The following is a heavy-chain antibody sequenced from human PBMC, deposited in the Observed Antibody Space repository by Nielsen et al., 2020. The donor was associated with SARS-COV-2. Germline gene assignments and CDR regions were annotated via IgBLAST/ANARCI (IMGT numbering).Heavy chain of an antibody. CDR1: GFTFSSYG. J-gene: IGHJ4*02. CDR3: ARTHSGSYFFYFDY. D-gene: IGHD1-26*01. V-gene: IGHV3-30*03. Sequence: GGSLRLSCAASGFTFSSYGMHWVRQAPGKGLEWVAVISYDGSNKYYADSVKGRFTISRDNSKNTLYLQMNSLRAEDTAVYYCARTHSGSYFFYFDYWSQGTLVTVSS. CDR2: ISYDGSNK.